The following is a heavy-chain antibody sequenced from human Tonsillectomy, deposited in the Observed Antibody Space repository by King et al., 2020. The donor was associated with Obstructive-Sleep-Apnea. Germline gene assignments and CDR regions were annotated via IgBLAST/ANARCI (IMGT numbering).Heavy chain of an antibody. CDR3: AKGGFVNIAGAGGDY. CDR2: ISQDGKTQ. Sequence: VQLVESGGGVVQPGRSLRLSCAASGFMFSTFGMNWFRQTPDKGLEWMAVISQDGKTQYYADSVKGRFIISRDNSKNTLYLQMNSLRTEDTAMYYCAKGGFVNIAGAGGDYWGQGTLVTVSS. J-gene: IGHJ4*02. D-gene: IGHD2/OR15-2a*01. CDR1: GFMFSTFG. V-gene: IGHV3-30*18.